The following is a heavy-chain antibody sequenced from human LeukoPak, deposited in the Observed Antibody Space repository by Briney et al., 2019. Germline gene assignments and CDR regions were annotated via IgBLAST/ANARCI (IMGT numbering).Heavy chain of an antibody. D-gene: IGHD6-19*01. CDR2: IKSKTDGGTT. V-gene: IGHV3-15*01. Sequence: GGSLRLSCAASGFTFSIAWMTWVRQAPGKGLEWVGRIKSKTDGGTTDYAAPVKGRFIISRDDSKNTLYLQMNSLKTEDTAVYYCTTDAFTAVAGISPGYFDYWGQGTLVTVSS. J-gene: IGHJ4*02. CDR1: GFTFSIAW. CDR3: TTDAFTAVAGISPGYFDY.